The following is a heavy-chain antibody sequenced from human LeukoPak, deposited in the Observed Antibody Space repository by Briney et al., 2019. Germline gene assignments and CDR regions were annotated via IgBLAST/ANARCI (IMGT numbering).Heavy chain of an antibody. J-gene: IGHJ4*02. CDR2: INHSGST. V-gene: IGHV4-34*01. Sequence: SETLSLTCAVYGGSFGGYCWGWIRQPPGKGLEWIGEINHSGSTNYNPSLKTRVTISVDTFKNQFSLKLSSVTAADTAVYYCATAHYNFWSGYYAYYFDYWGQGTLVTVSS. D-gene: IGHD3-3*01. CDR1: GGSFGGYC. CDR3: ATAHYNFWSGYYAYYFDY.